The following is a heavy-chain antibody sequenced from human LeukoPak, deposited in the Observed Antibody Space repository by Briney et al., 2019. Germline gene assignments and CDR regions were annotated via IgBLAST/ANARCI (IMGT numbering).Heavy chain of an antibody. V-gene: IGHV3-7*01. CDR1: GFTFSSFW. D-gene: IGHD6-25*01. CDR3: TRNRGLDV. J-gene: IGHJ6*02. CDR2: IKPEGSEK. Sequence: GGSLRLSCAASGFTFSSFWMSWVRQAPGKGLEWVANIKPEGSEKYYVDSVKGRSTISRDNAKNSLYLQMNSLRAEDTAVYYCTRNRGLDVWGQGTTVTVSS.